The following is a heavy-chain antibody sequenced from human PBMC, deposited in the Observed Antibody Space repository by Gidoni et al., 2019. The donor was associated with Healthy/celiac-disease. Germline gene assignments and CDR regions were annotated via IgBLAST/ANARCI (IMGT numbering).Heavy chain of an antibody. CDR1: GGSFSGYY. CDR3: ARGSDREGGYSYASAPFDY. D-gene: IGHD5-18*01. CDR2: INHSGST. J-gene: IGHJ4*02. Sequence: QVQLQQWGAGLLKPSETLSLTCAVYGGSFSGYYWSWIRQPPGKGLEWIGEINHSGSTNYNPSLKSRVTISVDTSKNQFSLKLSSVTAADTAVYYCARGSDREGGYSYASAPFDYWGQGTLVTVSS. V-gene: IGHV4-34*01.